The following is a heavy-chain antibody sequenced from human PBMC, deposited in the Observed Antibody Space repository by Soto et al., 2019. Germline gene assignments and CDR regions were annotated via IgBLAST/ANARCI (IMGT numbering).Heavy chain of an antibody. CDR1: GFTFSSYA. Sequence: GGSLRLSCAASGFTFSSYAMHWVRQAPGKGLEWVAVISYDGSNKYYADSVKGRFTISRDNSKNTLYLQMNSLRAEDTAVYYCAREVLYWFDPWGQGTLVTSPQ. CDR2: ISYDGSNK. D-gene: IGHD3-3*01. CDR3: AREVLYWFDP. J-gene: IGHJ5*02. V-gene: IGHV3-30-3*01.